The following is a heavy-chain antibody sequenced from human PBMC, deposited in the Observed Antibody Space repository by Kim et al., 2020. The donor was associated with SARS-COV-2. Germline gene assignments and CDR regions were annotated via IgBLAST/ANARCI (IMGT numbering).Heavy chain of an antibody. Sequence: ASVKVSCKASGYTFTSYAMNWVRQAPGQGLEWMGWINTNTGNPTYAQGFTGRFVFSLDTSVSTAYLQISSLKAEDTAVYYCARVFYFLGSPFPFDYWGQGTLVTVSS. D-gene: IGHD2-21*01. CDR2: INTNTGNP. CDR1: GYTFTSYA. CDR3: ARVFYFLGSPFPFDY. J-gene: IGHJ4*02. V-gene: IGHV7-4-1*02.